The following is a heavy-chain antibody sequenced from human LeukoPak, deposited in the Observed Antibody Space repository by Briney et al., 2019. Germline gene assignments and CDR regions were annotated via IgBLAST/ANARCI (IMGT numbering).Heavy chain of an antibody. Sequence: GGSLRLSCAASGFTFSSHSMNWVRLAPGKGLEWVGRVKSKSDGGTAEYAAPVKGRFTISRDDSKNTLYVQMSSLKIEDTALYYCTPGGKDYVHWGQGTLVTVSS. J-gene: IGHJ4*02. CDR1: GFTFSSHS. V-gene: IGHV3-15*07. CDR2: VKSKSDGGTA. D-gene: IGHD4-17*01. CDR3: TPGGKDYVH.